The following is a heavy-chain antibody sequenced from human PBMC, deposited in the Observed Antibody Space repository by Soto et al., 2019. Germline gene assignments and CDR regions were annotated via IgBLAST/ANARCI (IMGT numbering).Heavy chain of an antibody. J-gene: IGHJ4*02. D-gene: IGHD6-19*01. V-gene: IGHV4-39*02. CDR1: GVSISGSVNY. Sequence: SETLSLTCTVSGVSISGSVNYWGWIRQPPGKGLEWIGSVYHSGTTYYNPSLKGRVTVSADTSKNHFSLRLSPVTAADTAVYYCAATSSGGSLAGDYWGLGILVTVSS. CDR3: AATSSGGSLAGDY. CDR2: VYHSGTT.